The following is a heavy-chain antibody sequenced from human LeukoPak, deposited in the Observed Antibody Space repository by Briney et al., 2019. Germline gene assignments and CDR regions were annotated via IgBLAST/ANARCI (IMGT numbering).Heavy chain of an antibody. CDR3: ARHGGGYYYDSSGYYYFDY. D-gene: IGHD3-22*01. J-gene: IGHJ4*02. V-gene: IGHV1-2*02. CDR2: INPNSGGT. Sequence: ASVKVSCKASGYTFTGYYMHWVRQAPGQGLEWMGWINPNSGGTNYAQKFQGRVTMTRDTSISTAYMELSRLRSDDTAVYYCARHGGGYYYDSSGYYYFDYWGQGTLVTVSS. CDR1: GYTFTGYY.